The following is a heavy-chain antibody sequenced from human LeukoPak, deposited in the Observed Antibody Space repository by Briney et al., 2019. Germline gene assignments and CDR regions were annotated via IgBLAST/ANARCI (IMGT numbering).Heavy chain of an antibody. CDR3: AREPPFTYYFDL. V-gene: IGHV3-30-3*01. Sequence: PGVSLRLSCAASGFTFDNYAMHGVRQAPGKGLECVAVISYDGSNKYYRDFLKGRFTISRDNSKKSLYLQMNSLRAEDTAVYYCAREPPFTYYFDLWGQGTLVTVSS. CDR1: GFTFDNYA. CDR2: ISYDGSNK. J-gene: IGHJ4*02.